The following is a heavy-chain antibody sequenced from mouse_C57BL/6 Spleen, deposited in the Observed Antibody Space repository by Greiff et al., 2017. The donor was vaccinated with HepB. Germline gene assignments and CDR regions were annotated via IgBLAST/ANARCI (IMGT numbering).Heavy chain of an antibody. D-gene: IGHD1-1*01. CDR1: GYTFTSYW. Sequence: QVQLQQPGAELVKPGASVKLSCKASGYTFTSYWMQWVKQRPGQGLEWIGEIDPSDSYTNYNQKFKGKATLTVDTSSSTAYMQLSSLTSEDSAVYDCARERFTTVESFDYWGQGTTLTVSS. J-gene: IGHJ2*01. CDR3: ARERFTTVESFDY. V-gene: IGHV1-50*01. CDR2: IDPSDSYT.